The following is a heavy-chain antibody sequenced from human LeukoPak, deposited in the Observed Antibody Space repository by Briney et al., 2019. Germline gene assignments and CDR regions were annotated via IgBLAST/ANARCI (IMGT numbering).Heavy chain of an antibody. CDR2: IYTGGST. Sequence: PGGSLRLSCAASGFTVSNSYMIWVRQAPGKGLEGVSFIYTGGSTYYADSVKGRFTISRDNSKNTLYLQMNSLRAGDTAVYYCARASGSYPGGFDFWGQGTLVIVSS. D-gene: IGHD1-26*01. CDR3: ARASGSYPGGFDF. CDR1: GFTVSNSY. J-gene: IGHJ4*02. V-gene: IGHV3-53*01.